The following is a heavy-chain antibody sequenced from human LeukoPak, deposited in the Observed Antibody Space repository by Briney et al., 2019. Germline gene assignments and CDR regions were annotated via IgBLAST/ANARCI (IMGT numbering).Heavy chain of an antibody. D-gene: IGHD6-13*01. Sequence: ASVKVSCKASGYTFTSYGINWVRQAPGQGLEWMGWISTYDANTEYAQKLQGRVTMTTDTSTSTAYMEVRSLRSDDTAVYYCAREGRGHWDPSRWYWGNWFDPWGRGTLVTVSS. CDR2: ISTYDANT. CDR3: AREGRGHWDPSRWYWGNWFDP. J-gene: IGHJ5*02. CDR1: GYTFTSYG. V-gene: IGHV1-18*01.